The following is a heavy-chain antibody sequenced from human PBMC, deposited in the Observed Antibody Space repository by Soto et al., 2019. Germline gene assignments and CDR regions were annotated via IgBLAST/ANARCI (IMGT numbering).Heavy chain of an antibody. V-gene: IGHV4-59*01. CDR1: GGSISTFY. D-gene: IGHD1-26*01. Sequence: QVQLQESGPGLVKPSETLSLTCTISGGSISTFYWSWFRQSPGKGLEWIGYIHYSGSTNYNPSLMSRVTISVETSKHQFSLKLSSVTAADTALYYCARAGFSGSYYDVDYWGQGTLVTVSS. J-gene: IGHJ4*02. CDR3: ARAGFSGSYYDVDY. CDR2: IHYSGST.